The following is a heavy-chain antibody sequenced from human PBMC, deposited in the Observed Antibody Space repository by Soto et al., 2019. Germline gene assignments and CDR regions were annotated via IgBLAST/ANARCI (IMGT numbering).Heavy chain of an antibody. CDR1: GGSVSGSTYY. D-gene: IGHD2-15*01. Sequence: SETLSLTCTVSGGSVSGSTYYWGWVRQPPGKGLEWIGSIFYSGRTYHNPSLKSRVTIYVDTSKNQFSLKLNSVTAADTAVYYCARQGGHFDNWGQGTLVTVSS. V-gene: IGHV4-39*01. CDR2: IFYSGRT. J-gene: IGHJ4*02. CDR3: ARQGGHFDN.